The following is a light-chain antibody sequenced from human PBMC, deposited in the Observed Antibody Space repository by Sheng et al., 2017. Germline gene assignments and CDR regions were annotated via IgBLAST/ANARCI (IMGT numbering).Light chain of an antibody. J-gene: IGKJ2*01. CDR1: QGISSA. CDR3: QQFNSYTYT. V-gene: IGKV1-13*02. Sequence: AIQLTQSPSSLSASVGERVTITCRASQGISSALAWYQVKPGEAPKLLIYDASSLESGVASRFSGSGSGTDFTLTISSLQPEDFATYYCQQFNSYTYTFGQGTKLEI. CDR2: DAS.